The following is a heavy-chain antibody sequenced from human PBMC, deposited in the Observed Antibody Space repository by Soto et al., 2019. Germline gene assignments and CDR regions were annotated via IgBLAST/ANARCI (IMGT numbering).Heavy chain of an antibody. J-gene: IGHJ6*02. CDR3: ARVVSRGDYYGMDV. V-gene: IGHV1-69*13. CDR2: IIPIFGTA. Sequence: SVKVSCKASGGTFSSYSISWVRQAPGQGLEWMGGIIPIFGTANYAQKFQGRVTITADESTSTAYMELSSLRSEDTAVYYCARVVSRGDYYGMDVWGQGTTVTVSS. CDR1: GGTFSSYS.